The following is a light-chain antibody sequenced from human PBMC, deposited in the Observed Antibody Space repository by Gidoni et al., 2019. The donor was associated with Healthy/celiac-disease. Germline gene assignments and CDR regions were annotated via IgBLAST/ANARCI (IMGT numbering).Light chain of an antibody. Sequence: DIVITQSPHSLALSLGERAPIICKSSQHVLYSSNHKNYLAWYQQKPGQPPKLLIYWASTRESGVPDRFSGSGSGTDFTLTISSLQAEDVAVYYCQQYYSTPWTFGQGTKVEIK. J-gene: IGKJ1*01. CDR3: QQYYSTPWT. V-gene: IGKV4-1*01. CDR2: WAS. CDR1: QHVLYSSNHKNY.